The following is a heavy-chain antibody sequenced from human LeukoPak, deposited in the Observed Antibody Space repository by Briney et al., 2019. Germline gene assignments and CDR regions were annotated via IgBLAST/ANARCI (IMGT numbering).Heavy chain of an antibody. D-gene: IGHD7-27*01. V-gene: IGHV3-21*01. J-gene: IGHJ4*02. CDR1: GFTFSSYS. CDR3: AREKTGDPCFDY. CDR2: ITTSSSYL. Sequence: GGSLRLSCAASGFTFSSYSMNWVRQAPGKGLEWVSAITTSSSYLYYADSVKGRFTISRDNAKNTLYLQMNSLRAEDTAVYYCAREKTGDPCFDYWGQGTLVTVSS.